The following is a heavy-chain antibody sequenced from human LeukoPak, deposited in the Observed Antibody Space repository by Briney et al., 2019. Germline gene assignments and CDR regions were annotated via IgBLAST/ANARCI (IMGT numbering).Heavy chain of an antibody. CDR3: AKDHADCGGDCYPYYYYGMDV. J-gene: IGHJ6*02. D-gene: IGHD2-21*02. CDR1: GFTFSSYA. Sequence: GGSLRLSGAASGFTFSSYAMSWVRQAPGKGLEWVSAISGSGGSTYYADSVKGRFTISRDNSKNTLYLQMNSLRAEDTAVYYCAKDHADCGGDCYPYYYYGMDVWGQGTTVTVSS. CDR2: ISGSGGST. V-gene: IGHV3-23*01.